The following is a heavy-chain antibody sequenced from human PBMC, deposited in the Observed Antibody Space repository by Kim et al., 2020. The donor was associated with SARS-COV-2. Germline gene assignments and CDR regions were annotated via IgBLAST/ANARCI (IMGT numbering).Heavy chain of an antibody. CDR1: GFTFSSYS. Sequence: GGSLRLSCAASGFTFSSYSMNWVRQAPGKGLEWVSYISSSSSTIYYADSVKGRFTISRDNAKNSLYLQMNSLRDEDTAVYYCARARTVAGYYYYGMDVWGQGTTVTVSS. D-gene: IGHD6-19*01. V-gene: IGHV3-48*02. CDR3: ARARTVAGYYYYGMDV. CDR2: ISSSSSTI. J-gene: IGHJ6*02.